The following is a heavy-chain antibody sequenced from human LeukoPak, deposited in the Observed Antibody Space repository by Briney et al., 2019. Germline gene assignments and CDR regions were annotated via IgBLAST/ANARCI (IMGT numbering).Heavy chain of an antibody. CDR2: ISYDGSNK. CDR1: GFTFSSYA. V-gene: IGHV3-30*04. CDR3: ASGGWLLWGWFDP. J-gene: IGHJ5*02. D-gene: IGHD3-3*01. Sequence: GGSLRLSCAASGFTFSSYAMHWVRQAPGKGLEWVAVISYDGSNKYYVDSVKGRFTISRDNSKNTLYLQMNSLRAEDTAVYYCASGGWLLWGWFDPWGQGTLVTVSS.